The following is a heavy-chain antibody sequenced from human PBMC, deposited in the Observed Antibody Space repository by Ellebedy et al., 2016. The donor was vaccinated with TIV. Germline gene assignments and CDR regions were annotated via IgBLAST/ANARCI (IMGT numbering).Heavy chain of an antibody. CDR3: ARSDIVTRIPDY. CDR1: GFTFSTYS. D-gene: IGHD5-12*01. Sequence: PGGSLRLSCAASGFTFSTYSMIWVRQAPGKGLEWVSSISTSSSNIYYTDSLKGRFTMSRDNAKNSLYLQMNSLRAEDTAVYYCARSDIVTRIPDYWGQGTLVTVSS. J-gene: IGHJ4*02. CDR2: ISTSSSNI. V-gene: IGHV3-21*01.